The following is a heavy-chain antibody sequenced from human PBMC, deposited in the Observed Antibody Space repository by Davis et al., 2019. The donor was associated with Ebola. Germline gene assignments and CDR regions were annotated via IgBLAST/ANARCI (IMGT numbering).Heavy chain of an antibody. CDR3: ATVGMAIPFDP. V-gene: IGHV1-3*01. CDR2: INVGNGNT. Sequence: AASVKVSCKAFGYTFTRYAMHWVRQAPGQGLEWMGWINVGNGNTKYSQKFQGRVIITRDTSASTSYMELSGLRSEDTAVYYCATVGMAIPFDPWGQGTLVTVSS. CDR1: GYTFTRYA. D-gene: IGHD2-2*02. J-gene: IGHJ5*02.